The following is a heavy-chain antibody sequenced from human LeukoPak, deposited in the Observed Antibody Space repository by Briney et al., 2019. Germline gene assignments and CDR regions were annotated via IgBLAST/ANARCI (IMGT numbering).Heavy chain of an antibody. V-gene: IGHV3-49*04. Sequence: GGSLRLSCTASGSTFGDYAMSWVRQAPGKGLEWVGFIRSKAYGGTTEYAASVKGRFTISRDDSKSIAYLQMNSLKTEDTAVYYCTRERSPINDFWSGYPSNWFDPWGQGTLVTVSS. CDR3: TRERSPINDFWSGYPSNWFDP. J-gene: IGHJ5*02. D-gene: IGHD3-3*01. CDR2: IRSKAYGGTT. CDR1: GSTFGDYA.